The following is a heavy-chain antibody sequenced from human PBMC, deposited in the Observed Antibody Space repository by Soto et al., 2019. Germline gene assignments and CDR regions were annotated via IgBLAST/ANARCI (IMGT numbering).Heavy chain of an antibody. CDR3: ARDIADIVDTITSWFDP. CDR1: GYTFTSYG. J-gene: IGHJ5*02. D-gene: IGHD5-12*01. Sequence: ASVKVSCKASGYTFTSYGISWLRQAPGQGLEWMGWISAYSGNTNYAQKLQGRVTMTTDTSTSTAYMELRSLRSDDTAVYYCARDIADIVDTITSWFDPWGQGTLVTVSS. V-gene: IGHV1-18*04. CDR2: ISAYSGNT.